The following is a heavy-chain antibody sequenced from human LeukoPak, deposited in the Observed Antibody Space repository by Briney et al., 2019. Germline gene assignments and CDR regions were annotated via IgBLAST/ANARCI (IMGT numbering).Heavy chain of an antibody. CDR2: ISAYSGDT. V-gene: IGHV1-18*01. Sequence: ASVKVSCEASGYTFTSYGISWVGQAPRQGLEWMGWISAYSGDTNYAQKFQGRATMTTDTSTSTAYMELRSLSSDDTAVYYCARDSGSGNNDYWGQGTLVTVSS. CDR3: ARDSGSGNNDY. J-gene: IGHJ4*02. D-gene: IGHD1-26*01. CDR1: GYTFTSYG.